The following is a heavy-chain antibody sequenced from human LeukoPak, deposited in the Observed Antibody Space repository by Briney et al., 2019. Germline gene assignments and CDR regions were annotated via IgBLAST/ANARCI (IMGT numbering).Heavy chain of an antibody. CDR2: IYYSGST. CDR1: GGSISSSSYY. J-gene: IGHJ4*02. D-gene: IGHD4-17*01. CDR3: ARENGDYDY. V-gene: IGHV4-39*02. Sequence: SETLSLTCTVSGGSISSSSYYWGWIRQPPGKGLEWIGSIYYSGSTYYNPSLKSRVTISVDTSKNQFSLKLSSVTAADTAVYYCARENGDYDYWGQGTLVTVSS.